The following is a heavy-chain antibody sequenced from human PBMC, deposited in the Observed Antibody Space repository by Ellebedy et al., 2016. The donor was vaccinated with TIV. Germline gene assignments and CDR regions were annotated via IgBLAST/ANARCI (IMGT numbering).Heavy chain of an antibody. CDR1: GFTFSTYT. CDR2: ISSSSSYI. V-gene: IGHV3-21*01. D-gene: IGHD2-2*01. J-gene: IGHJ6*02. Sequence: PGGSLRLSCAASGFTFSTYTMSWVRQAPGKGLEWVSCISSSSSYIYYADSVKGRITISRGNAKKSLFLQMNSLRAEDTAVYYCAREIVLVPAAIISDLTTKYFYYNGMDVWGQGTTVTVSS. CDR3: AREIVLVPAAIISDLTTKYFYYNGMDV.